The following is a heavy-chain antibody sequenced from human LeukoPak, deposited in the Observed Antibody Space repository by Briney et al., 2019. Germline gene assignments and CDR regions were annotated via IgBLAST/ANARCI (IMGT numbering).Heavy chain of an antibody. Sequence: PGGSLRLSCAASGFNFNNYGLHWVRQAPGKGLEWVAVVSYDGSKKYYADSVKGRFTISRDNSKNTLYLQMNSLRAEDTAVYYCAKDGSSWNFDYWGQGTLVTVSS. J-gene: IGHJ4*02. D-gene: IGHD6-13*01. V-gene: IGHV3-30*18. CDR3: AKDGSSWNFDY. CDR1: GFNFNNYG. CDR2: VSYDGSKK.